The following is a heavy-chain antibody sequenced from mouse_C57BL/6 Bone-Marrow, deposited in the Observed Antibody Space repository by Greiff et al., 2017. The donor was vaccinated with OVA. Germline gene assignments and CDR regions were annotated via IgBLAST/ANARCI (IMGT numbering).Heavy chain of an antibody. D-gene: IGHD1-1*01. CDR3: ARLYYYGSNPYYFDY. J-gene: IGHJ2*01. Sequence: EVKLMESGGGLVKPGGSLKLSCAASGFTFSSYTMSWVRQTPEKRLEWVATISGGGGNTYYPDSVKGRFTISRDNAKNTLYLQMSSLRSEDTALYYCARLYYYGSNPYYFDYWGQGTTLTVSS. V-gene: IGHV5-9*01. CDR1: GFTFSSYT. CDR2: ISGGGGNT.